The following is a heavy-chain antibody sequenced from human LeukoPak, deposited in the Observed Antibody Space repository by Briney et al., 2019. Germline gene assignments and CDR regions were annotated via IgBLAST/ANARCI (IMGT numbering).Heavy chain of an antibody. J-gene: IGHJ3*02. D-gene: IGHD2-15*01. CDR1: GYTFTNYY. Sequence: ASVKVSCKASGYTFTNYYMHWVRQAPGQGLEWMGIINPSGGSTSYAQKFQGRVTMTRDTSTSTVYMELSSLRSEDSAVYYCARDTPSCSGGSCYSGDAFDIWGQGTMVTVSS. CDR3: ARDTPSCSGGSCYSGDAFDI. V-gene: IGHV1-46*03. CDR2: INPSGGST.